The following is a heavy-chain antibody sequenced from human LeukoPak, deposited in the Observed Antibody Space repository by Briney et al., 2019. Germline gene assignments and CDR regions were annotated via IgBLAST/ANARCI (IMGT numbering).Heavy chain of an antibody. CDR1: GYTFTSYG. J-gene: IGHJ4*02. Sequence: ASVKVSCKASGYTFTSYGISWVRQAPGQGLEWMGWISAYNGNTNYAQKLQGRVTMTTDTSTSTAYMELRSLRSDDTAVYYCARDRVLWFGEFLDYFDYWGQGTLVTVSS. D-gene: IGHD3-10*01. CDR2: ISAYNGNT. V-gene: IGHV1-18*01. CDR3: ARDRVLWFGEFLDYFDY.